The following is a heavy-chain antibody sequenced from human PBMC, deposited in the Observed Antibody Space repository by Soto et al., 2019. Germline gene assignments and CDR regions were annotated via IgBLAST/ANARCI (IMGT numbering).Heavy chain of an antibody. V-gene: IGHV4-34*01. CDR1: GGSFSGYY. D-gene: IGHD2-15*01. J-gene: IGHJ3*02. CDR3: GRRPDLRSPVVVDAAGGKGHAFDI. CDR2: INHSGST. Sequence: SETLSLTCAVYGGSFSGYYWSWIRQPPGKGLEWIGEINHSGSTNYNPSLKSRVTISVDTSKNQFSLKLSSVTAADTAVYYCGRRPDLRSPVVVDAAGGKGHAFDIWGKGTMDTVS.